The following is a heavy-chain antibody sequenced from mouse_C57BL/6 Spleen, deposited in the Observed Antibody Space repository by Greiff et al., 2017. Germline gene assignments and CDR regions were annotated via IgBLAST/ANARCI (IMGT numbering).Heavy chain of an antibody. D-gene: IGHD1-1*01. Sequence: EVHLVESGGGLVKPGGSLKLSCAASGFTFSSYAMSWVRQTPEKRLEWVATISDGGSYTYYPDNVKGRFTISRDNAKNNLYLQMSHLKSEDTAMYYCARERGGSSPSWFAYWGQGTLVTVSA. CDR3: ARERGGSSPSWFAY. CDR2: ISDGGSYT. J-gene: IGHJ3*01. V-gene: IGHV5-4*01. CDR1: GFTFSSYA.